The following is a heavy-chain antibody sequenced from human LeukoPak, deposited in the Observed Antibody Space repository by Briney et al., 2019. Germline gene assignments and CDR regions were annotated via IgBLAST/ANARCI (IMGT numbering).Heavy chain of an antibody. CDR2: ISWNSGSI. CDR3: AKGSSSGSFPFDY. CDR1: GFTFDDYV. J-gene: IGHJ4*02. V-gene: IGHV3-9*01. D-gene: IGHD6-19*01. Sequence: GGSLRLSCAASGFTFDDYVMHWVRQAPGKGLEWVSSISWNSGSIDYADSVKGRFTISRDNAKNSLYLQMNSLRAEDTALYYCAKGSSSGSFPFDYWGQGTLATVSS.